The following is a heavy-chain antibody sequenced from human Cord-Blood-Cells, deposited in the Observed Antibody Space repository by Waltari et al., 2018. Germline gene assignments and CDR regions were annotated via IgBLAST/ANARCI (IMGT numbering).Heavy chain of an antibody. V-gene: IGHV1-2*02. D-gene: IGHD3-10*01. J-gene: IGHJ4*02. CDR1: GYTFTGYY. CDR3: AREGGRITMVRGVIIHY. Sequence: QVQLVQSGAEVKKPGASVKVSCKASGYTFTGYYTHWVRQAPGQGLEWMGWINPNSGGTTYAQKFQGRVTMTRDTSISTAYMELSRLRSDDTAMYYCAREGGRITMVRGVIIHYWGQGTLVTVSS. CDR2: INPNSGGT.